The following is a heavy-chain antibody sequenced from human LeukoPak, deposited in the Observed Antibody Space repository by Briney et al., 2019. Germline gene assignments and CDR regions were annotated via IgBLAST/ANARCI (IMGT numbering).Heavy chain of an antibody. CDR1: GGSFRGYY. CDR2: MHTSGST. Sequence: SETLSLTCTVSGGSFRGYYWSWIRQPAGKGLEWIGRMHTSGSTNYNVSLKSRVTMSVDTSRNQFALKLSSVTAADTAIYYCARDLGSGWYDFWGQGTLVTVSS. CDR3: ARDLGSGWYDF. J-gene: IGHJ5*01. D-gene: IGHD6-19*01. V-gene: IGHV4-4*07.